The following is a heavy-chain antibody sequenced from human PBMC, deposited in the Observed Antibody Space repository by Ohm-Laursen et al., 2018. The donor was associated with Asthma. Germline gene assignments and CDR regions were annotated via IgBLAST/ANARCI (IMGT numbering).Heavy chain of an antibody. V-gene: IGHV3-7*05. CDR3: ATNLPYEAENY. CDR1: GFTFSSYG. J-gene: IGHJ4*02. D-gene: IGHD3-16*01. CDR2: IYPDGGEK. Sequence: SLRLSCTASGFTFSSYGMHWVRQAPGKGLEWVANIYPDGGEKYYVDSVDGRFTISRDNAKNSLYLQMNSLRAEDTAVYYCATNLPYEAENYWGQGTLVTVSS.